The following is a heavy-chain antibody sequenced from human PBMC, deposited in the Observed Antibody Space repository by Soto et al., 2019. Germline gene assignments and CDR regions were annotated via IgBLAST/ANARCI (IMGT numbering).Heavy chain of an antibody. CDR1: GGTFSTYA. CDR3: ASGLQLWLRRINNGYSG. D-gene: IGHD5-12*01. Sequence: QVQLVQSGAEVKKPESSVKVSCKAPGGTFSTYAISWVRQAPGQGLEWMGGIIPMFGTANYAQRFQDRVTITADDSTNTVYMELSSLRSEDTAVYFCASGLQLWLRRINNGYSGWGQGTLVTVSS. V-gene: IGHV1-69*12. J-gene: IGHJ4*02. CDR2: IIPMFGTA.